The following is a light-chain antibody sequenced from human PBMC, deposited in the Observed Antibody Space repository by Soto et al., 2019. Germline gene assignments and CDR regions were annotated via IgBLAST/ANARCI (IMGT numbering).Light chain of an antibody. Sequence: DIVMTQSPDSLAVSLGERATINCKSSQSVLFSSNNKNYLVWYQQKLGQPPKLLIYWASTRESGVPDRFSGSGSGTDFTLTISNLQAEDVAVYYCQQFYATPYTFGQGTKVEI. CDR2: WAS. V-gene: IGKV4-1*01. CDR3: QQFYATPYT. CDR1: QSVLFSSNNKNY. J-gene: IGKJ2*01.